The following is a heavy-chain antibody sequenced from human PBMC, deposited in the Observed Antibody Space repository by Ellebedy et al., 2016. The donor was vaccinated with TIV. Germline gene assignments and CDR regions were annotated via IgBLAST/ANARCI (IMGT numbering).Heavy chain of an antibody. V-gene: IGHV1-46*01. Sequence: ASVKVSCKASGYTFTRNYMHWVRQAPGQGLEWMGIINPSSGSTSYAQRFQGRATMTRDTSTSTVYMELSSLRSEDTAVYYCARIASGGYYNDWGQGTLVTVSS. D-gene: IGHD3-22*01. CDR2: INPSSGST. CDR3: ARIASGGYYND. J-gene: IGHJ4*02. CDR1: GYTFTRNY.